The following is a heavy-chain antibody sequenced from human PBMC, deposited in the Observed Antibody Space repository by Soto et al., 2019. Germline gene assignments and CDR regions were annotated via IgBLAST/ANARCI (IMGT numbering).Heavy chain of an antibody. D-gene: IGHD3-3*01. J-gene: IGHJ5*02. V-gene: IGHV4-59*01. CDR1: GGSISSYY. CDR2: IYYSGST. CDR3: ARSPLRGTMAGWGWFDP. Sequence: SETLSLTCTVSGGSISSYYRSWIRQPPGKGLEWIGYIYYSGSTNYNPSLKSRVTISVDTSKNQFSLKLSSVTAADTAVYYCARSPLRGTMAGWGWFDPWGQGTLVTVSS.